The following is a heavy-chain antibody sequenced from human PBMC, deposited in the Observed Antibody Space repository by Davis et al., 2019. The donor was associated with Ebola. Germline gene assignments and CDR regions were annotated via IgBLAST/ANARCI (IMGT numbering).Heavy chain of an antibody. CDR2: ISAYNGNT. J-gene: IGHJ6*04. D-gene: IGHD2-2*01. CDR3: ASFNCSSTSCPLYYGMDV. V-gene: IGHV1-18*01. Sequence: ASVKVSCKASGYTFTSYGISWVRQAPGQGLEWMGWISAYNGNTNYAQKLQGRVTMTTDTSTSTAYMELSRLRSDDTAVYYCASFNCSSTSCPLYYGMDVWGKGTTVTVSS. CDR1: GYTFTSYG.